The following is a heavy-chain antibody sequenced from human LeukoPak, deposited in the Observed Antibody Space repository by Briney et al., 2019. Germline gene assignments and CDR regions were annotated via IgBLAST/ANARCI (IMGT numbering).Heavy chain of an antibody. CDR2: IYTSGTT. Sequence: SETLSLTCTVSGVSISPYYWSWIRQPAGKGLEWIGRIYTSGTTNYNPSLKSRVTTSMDTSKNQFSLKLTSVTAADTAVYHCARVSCTDAACSFFYYMDVWGKGTTVTVSS. V-gene: IGHV4-4*07. D-gene: IGHD2-8*01. CDR1: GVSISPYY. CDR3: ARVSCTDAACSFFYYMDV. J-gene: IGHJ6*03.